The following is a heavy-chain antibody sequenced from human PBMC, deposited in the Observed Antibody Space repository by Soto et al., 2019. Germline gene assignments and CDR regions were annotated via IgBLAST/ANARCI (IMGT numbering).Heavy chain of an antibody. CDR3: AKVPTGEMRTVFQAFDV. D-gene: IGHD4-4*01. CDR1: GFSFSSYA. V-gene: IGHV3-23*01. Sequence: EVQLLESGGGLVQPGGSLRLSCAASGFSFSSYAMSWVRQAPGKGLEWVSSISFSGGNTYHADSVKGRFTVSRDNSRNTLHLQMNSLRAEDTAAYYCAKVPTGEMRTVFQAFDVWGQGTMVTVSS. J-gene: IGHJ3*01. CDR2: ISFSGGNT.